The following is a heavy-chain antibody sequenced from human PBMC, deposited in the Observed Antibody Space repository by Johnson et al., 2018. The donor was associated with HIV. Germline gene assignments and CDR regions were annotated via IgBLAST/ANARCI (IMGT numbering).Heavy chain of an antibody. CDR3: ARWEGSSSWQRVCGAFDI. J-gene: IGHJ3*02. CDR1: GFIVSNNY. CDR2: IYSGGST. Sequence: VQLVESGGGLIQPGGSLRLSCAASGFIVSNNYMSWVRQAPGKGLEWVSVIYSGGSTYYADSVKGRFTISRDNSKNTLYLQMNSLRAEDTAVYYCARWEGSSSWQRVCGAFDIWGQGTMVTVSS. D-gene: IGHD6-13*01. V-gene: IGHV3-66*02.